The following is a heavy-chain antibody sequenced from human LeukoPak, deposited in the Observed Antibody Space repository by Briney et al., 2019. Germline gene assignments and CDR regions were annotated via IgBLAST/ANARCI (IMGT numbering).Heavy chain of an antibody. CDR2: ISYDGSNK. Sequence: PGRSLRLSCAASGFTFSSYAMHWVRQAPGKGLEWVAVISYDGSNKYYADSVKGRFTISRDNSKNTLYLQMNSLRAEDTAVYYCARDTSRGAERYFDYWGQGTLVTVSS. D-gene: IGHD3-16*01. CDR3: ARDTSRGAERYFDY. CDR1: GFTFSSYA. V-gene: IGHV3-30-3*01. J-gene: IGHJ4*02.